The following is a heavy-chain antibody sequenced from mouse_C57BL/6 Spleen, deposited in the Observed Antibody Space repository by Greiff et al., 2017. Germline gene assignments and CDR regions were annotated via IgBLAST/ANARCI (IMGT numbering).Heavy chain of an antibody. CDR1: GYTFTSYW. D-gene: IGHD1-1*01. Sequence: QVQLQQSGAELVKPGASVKLSCTASGYTFTSYWMHWVKQRPGQGLEWIGMIHPNSGSTNYNEKFKSKATLTVDKSSSTAYMQLSSLTSEDSAVYYCARNYYGSSYGWYFDVWGTGTTVTVSS. J-gene: IGHJ1*03. CDR3: ARNYYGSSYGWYFDV. CDR2: IHPNSGST. V-gene: IGHV1-64*01.